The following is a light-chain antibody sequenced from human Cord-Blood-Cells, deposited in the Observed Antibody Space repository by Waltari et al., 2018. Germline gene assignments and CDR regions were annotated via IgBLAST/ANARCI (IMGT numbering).Light chain of an antibody. Sequence: NFLLTQPHSVSESPGKTVTLSCTRRRGSIASNYAQWYQQRPGSSPTTVIYEDNQRPSGVPDRFSGSIDSSSNSASLTISGLKTEDEADYYCQSYDSSNLVFGGGTKLTVL. CDR3: QSYDSSNLV. CDR2: EDN. V-gene: IGLV6-57*01. CDR1: RGSIASNY. J-gene: IGLJ2*01.